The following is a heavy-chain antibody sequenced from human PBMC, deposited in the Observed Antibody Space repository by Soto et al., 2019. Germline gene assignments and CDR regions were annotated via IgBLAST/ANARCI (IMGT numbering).Heavy chain of an antibody. CDR3: AKTRGRHPGIAVAGKYYYYYGMDV. V-gene: IGHV1-69*13. Sequence: ASVKVSCKASGGTFSSYAISWVRQAPGQGLEWMGGIIPIFGTANYAQKFQGRVTITADESTSTAYMELSSLRSEDTAVYYCAKTRGRHPGIAVAGKYYYYYGMDVWGQGTTVTVSS. D-gene: IGHD6-19*01. J-gene: IGHJ6*02. CDR2: IIPIFGTA. CDR1: GGTFSSYA.